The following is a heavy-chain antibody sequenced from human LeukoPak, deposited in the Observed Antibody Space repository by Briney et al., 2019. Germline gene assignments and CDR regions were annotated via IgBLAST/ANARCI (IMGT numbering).Heavy chain of an antibody. J-gene: IGHJ4*02. Sequence: GESLKISCKGSGYSFTSYWYGWVRQMPGKGLEWMGIIYPGDSDTRYSPSFQGQVTISADKSISTAYLQWSSLKASDTAMYCCARLYSSSWYTFDYWGQGTLVTVSS. D-gene: IGHD6-13*01. V-gene: IGHV5-51*01. CDR1: GYSFTSYW. CDR2: IYPGDSDT. CDR3: ARLYSSSWYTFDY.